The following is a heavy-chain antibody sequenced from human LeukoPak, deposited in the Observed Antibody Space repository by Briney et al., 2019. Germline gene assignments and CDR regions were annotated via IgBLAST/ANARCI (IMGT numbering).Heavy chain of an antibody. CDR2: ISYDGSNK. CDR3: ASLKNWFDP. Sequence: GGSLRLSCAASGFILSDHYMDWVRQAPGKGLEWVAVISYDGSNKYYADSVKGRFTISRDNAKNSLYLQMNSLRAEDTAVYYCASLKNWFDPWGQGTLVTVSS. J-gene: IGHJ5*02. V-gene: IGHV3-30*03. CDR1: GFILSDHY.